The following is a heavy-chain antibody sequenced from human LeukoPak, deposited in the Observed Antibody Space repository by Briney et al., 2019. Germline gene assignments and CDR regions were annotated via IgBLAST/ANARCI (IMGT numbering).Heavy chain of an antibody. J-gene: IGHJ3*02. Sequence: SETLSLTCTVSGGSISSYYLSWIRQPPGKGLEWIGYIYYSGSTNYNPSLKSRVTISVDTSKNQFSLKLSSVTAADTAVYYCARFPNEIDAFDIWGQGTMVTVSS. CDR3: ARFPNEIDAFDI. CDR2: IYYSGST. V-gene: IGHV4-59*01. CDR1: GGSISSYY.